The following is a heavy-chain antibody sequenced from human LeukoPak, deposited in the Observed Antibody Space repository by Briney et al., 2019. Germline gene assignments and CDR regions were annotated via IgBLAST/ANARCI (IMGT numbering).Heavy chain of an antibody. D-gene: IGHD6-19*01. CDR3: AKALQWLGNFDY. Sequence: GGSLRLSCAASGFTFSSYAMSWVRQAPGKGLEWVSAIGGSGGSTYYADSVKSRFTISRDNSKNTLYLQMNSLRAEDTAVYYCAKALQWLGNFDYWGQGTLVTVSS. V-gene: IGHV3-23*01. J-gene: IGHJ4*02. CDR1: GFTFSSYA. CDR2: IGGSGGST.